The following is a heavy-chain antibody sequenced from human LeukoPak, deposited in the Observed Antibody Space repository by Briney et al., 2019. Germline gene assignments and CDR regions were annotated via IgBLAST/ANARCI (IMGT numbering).Heavy chain of an antibody. CDR1: GGSISSSSYY. D-gene: IGHD1-7*01. CDR2: IYYSGST. J-gene: IGHJ4*02. V-gene: IGHV4-39*07. Sequence: SETLSLTCTVSGGSISSSSYYWVWIRQPPGKGLEWIGSIYYSGSTYYNPSLKSRVTISVDTSKNQFSLKLSSVTAADTAVYYCARAGGWDWNYQGNDYWGQGTLVTVSS. CDR3: ARAGGWDWNYQGNDY.